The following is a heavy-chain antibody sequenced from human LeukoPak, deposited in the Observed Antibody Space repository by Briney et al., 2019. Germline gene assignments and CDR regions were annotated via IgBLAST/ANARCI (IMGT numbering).Heavy chain of an antibody. J-gene: IGHJ6*02. CDR2: ISYIGST. CDR3: ARGAESPRRRYSSSWYLGYGMDV. D-gene: IGHD6-13*01. CDR1: GGSFTTHY. Sequence: SETLSLTCTVSGGSFTTHYWSWIRQPPGKGLEWIGYISYIGSTNYNPSLKSRVTISIDTSNNEVSLMLTSVTAADTAVYYCARGAESPRRRYSSSWYLGYGMDVWGQGTTVTVSS. V-gene: IGHV4-59*11.